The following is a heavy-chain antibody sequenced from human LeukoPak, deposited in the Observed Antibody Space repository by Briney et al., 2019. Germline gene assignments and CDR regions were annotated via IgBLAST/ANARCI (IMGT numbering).Heavy chain of an antibody. CDR2: IKQDGSEK. CDR1: GFTVSSNY. CDR3: ARDPFGVYSDY. D-gene: IGHD2-8*01. J-gene: IGHJ4*02. Sequence: PGGSLRLSCAASGFTVSSNYMNWVRQAPGKGLEWVANIKQDGSEKYYVDSVKGRFTISRDNAKNSLYLQMNSLRAEDTAVYFCARDPFGVYSDYWGQGTLVTVSS. V-gene: IGHV3-7*01.